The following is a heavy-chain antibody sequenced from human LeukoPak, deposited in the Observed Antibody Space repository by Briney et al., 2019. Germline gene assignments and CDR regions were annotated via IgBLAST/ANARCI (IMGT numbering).Heavy chain of an antibody. V-gene: IGHV1-3*01. Sequence: GASVKVSCKASGYTFTSYAMHWVRQAPGQRLEWMGWINAGNGNTKYSQKFQGRVTITRDTSASTAYMELSSLRSEDTAVYYCARAGMQRGSSYFDYWGQGTLVTVSP. CDR2: INAGNGNT. D-gene: IGHD2-8*01. CDR3: ARAGMQRGSSYFDY. CDR1: GYTFTSYA. J-gene: IGHJ4*02.